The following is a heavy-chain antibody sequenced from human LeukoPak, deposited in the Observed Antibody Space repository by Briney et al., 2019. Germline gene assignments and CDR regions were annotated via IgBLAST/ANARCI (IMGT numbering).Heavy chain of an antibody. Sequence: SETLSLTCTVSGDSISSGTYFWNWIRQPAGKGLEWIGRIYTSGDTNYSPSLKSRVTISVDKSNNQFSLKLSSVTAADTAVYFCASGTYFDSSGLYAFDIWGQGTMVTVSS. J-gene: IGHJ3*02. CDR2: IYTSGDT. D-gene: IGHD3-22*01. V-gene: IGHV4-61*02. CDR3: ASGTYFDSSGLYAFDI. CDR1: GDSISSGTYF.